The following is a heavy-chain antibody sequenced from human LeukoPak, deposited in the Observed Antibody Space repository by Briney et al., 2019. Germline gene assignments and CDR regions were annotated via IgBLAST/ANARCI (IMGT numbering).Heavy chain of an antibody. J-gene: IGHJ5*02. CDR1: GGSISSYY. Sequence: PSETLSLTCTVSGGSISSYYWSWIRQPAGKGLEWIGRIYYSGSTYYNPSLKSRVTISVDTSKNQFSLKLSSVTAADTAVYYCARAGYDILTGYYNGWFDPWGQGTLVTVSS. CDR2: IYYSGST. D-gene: IGHD3-9*01. CDR3: ARAGYDILTGYYNGWFDP. V-gene: IGHV4-4*07.